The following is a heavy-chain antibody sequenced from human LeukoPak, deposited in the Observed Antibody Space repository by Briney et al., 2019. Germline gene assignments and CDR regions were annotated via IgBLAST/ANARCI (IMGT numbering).Heavy chain of an antibody. CDR2: INHSGST. CDR1: GGSFSGYY. Sequence: PSETLSLTCAVYGGSFSGYYWSWIRQPPGKGLEWIGEINHSGSTNYNPSLKSRVTISVDTSKNQFSLKLSSVTAADTAVYYCARIEGGCSSTSCYFEWGQGTLVTVSS. CDR3: ARIEGGCSSTSCYFE. D-gene: IGHD2-2*01. V-gene: IGHV4-34*01. J-gene: IGHJ4*02.